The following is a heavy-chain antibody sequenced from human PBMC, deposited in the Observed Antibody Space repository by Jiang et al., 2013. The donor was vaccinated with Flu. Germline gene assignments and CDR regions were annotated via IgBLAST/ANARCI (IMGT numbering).Heavy chain of an antibody. D-gene: IGHD3-10*01. CDR2: ISWNSGSI. V-gene: IGHV3-9*01. J-gene: IGHJ6*02. Sequence: VQLVESGGGLVQPGRSLRLSCAASGFTFDDYAMHWVRQAPGKGLEWVSGISWNSGSIGYADSVKGRFTISRDNAKNSLYLQMNSLRAEDTALYYCAKVVVVRGWYGMDVWGQGTTGHRLL. CDR3: AKVVVVRGWYGMDV. CDR1: GFTFDDYA.